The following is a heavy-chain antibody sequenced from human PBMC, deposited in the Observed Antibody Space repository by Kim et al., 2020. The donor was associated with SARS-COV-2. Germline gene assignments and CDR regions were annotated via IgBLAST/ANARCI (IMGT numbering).Heavy chain of an antibody. CDR3: AGESPLVPAAFNFDY. CDR2: IYTSGST. J-gene: IGHJ4*02. CDR1: GGSISSYY. D-gene: IGHD2-2*01. V-gene: IGHV4-4*07. Sequence: SETLSLTCTVSGGSISSYYWSWIWQPAGKGMEWIGRIYTSGSTNYNPSLKSRVTMSVDTSKNQFSLKLSSVTAADTAVYYCAGESPLVPAAFNFDYWGQGALVTVSS.